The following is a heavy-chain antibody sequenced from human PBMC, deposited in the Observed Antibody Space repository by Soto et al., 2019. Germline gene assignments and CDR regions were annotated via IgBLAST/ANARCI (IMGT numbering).Heavy chain of an antibody. CDR3: ARGGSGTYLLDY. V-gene: IGHV3-74*01. J-gene: IGHJ4*02. Sequence: EVQLVESGGGLVQPGGSLRLSCAASGFTFSSHWLHWVRQAPGKGLVWVSRINSDGSSTNYADYVKGQFTISRDNANNTVYLQVISLRAEDTAVYYCARGGSGTYLLDYWGQGTLVTVSS. CDR2: INSDGSST. CDR1: GFTFSSHW. D-gene: IGHD3-10*01.